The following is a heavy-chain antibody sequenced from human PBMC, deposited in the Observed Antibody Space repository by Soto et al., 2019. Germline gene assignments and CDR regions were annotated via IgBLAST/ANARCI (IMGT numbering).Heavy chain of an antibody. Sequence: EVQLVESGGDLVQPGGSLRLSCAASGFTFSSYWMHWVRQAPGKGLVWVSRINPDGSRTSYADSVKGRFTISRDNAKNTLYLQMNSLGAEDTAVYSCARVAVTTYYFDYWGQGTPVTVSS. CDR1: GFTFSSYW. CDR2: INPDGSRT. J-gene: IGHJ4*02. V-gene: IGHV3-74*01. D-gene: IGHD4-17*01. CDR3: ARVAVTTYYFDY.